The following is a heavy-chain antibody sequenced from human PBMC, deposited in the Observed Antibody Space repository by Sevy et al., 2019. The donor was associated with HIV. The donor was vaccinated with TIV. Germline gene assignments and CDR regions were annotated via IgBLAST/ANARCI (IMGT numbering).Heavy chain of an antibody. CDR3: AKDRLRIIGLPDY. D-gene: IGHD3-3*02. J-gene: IGHJ4*02. CDR1: GFTFSSYA. Sequence: GGSLRLSCAASGFTFSSYAMSWVRQAPGKGLEWVSAISGSGGSTYYADSVKGRFTISRDNSKNTLYLQMDSLRAEDTAVYYCAKDRLRIIGLPDYWGQGTLVTVSS. V-gene: IGHV3-23*01. CDR2: ISGSGGST.